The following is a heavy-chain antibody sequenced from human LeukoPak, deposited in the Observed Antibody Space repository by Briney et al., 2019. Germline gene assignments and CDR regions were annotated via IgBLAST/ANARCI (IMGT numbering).Heavy chain of an antibody. V-gene: IGHV4-39*01. J-gene: IGHJ4*02. CDR3: ARCYYYDSSGPDY. CDR1: GGSISSSSYY. CDR2: GDYSGST. D-gene: IGHD3-22*01. Sequence: SETLSLTCTVCGGSISSSSYYGGGIRQPAGEGLGWSGRGDYSGSTYYNQCLKSRVTISVDTSKNQFSLKLSSVTAADTAVYYCARCYYYDSSGPDYWGQGTLVTVSS.